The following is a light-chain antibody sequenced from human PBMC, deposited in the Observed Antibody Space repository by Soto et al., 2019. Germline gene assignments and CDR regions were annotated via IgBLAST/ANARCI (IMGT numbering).Light chain of an antibody. V-gene: IGKV1-33*01. J-gene: IGKJ4*01. CDR3: QQYENLPLT. CDR2: DAS. CDR1: QDIRKY. Sequence: DIQMTQSPSSLSASVGDRVTITCQASQDIRKYLNWFRQKPGKAPDLLIHDASSLESGVPSRFSGSGSGTDFTLTISSLQPEDFATYYCQQYENLPLTFGGGTKVEIK.